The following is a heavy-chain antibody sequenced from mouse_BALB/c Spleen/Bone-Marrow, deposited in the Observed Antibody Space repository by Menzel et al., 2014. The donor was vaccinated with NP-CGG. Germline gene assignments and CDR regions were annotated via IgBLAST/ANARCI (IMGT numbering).Heavy chain of an antibody. J-gene: IGHJ2*01. V-gene: IGHV14-3*02. CDR3: ASYVYGYYFDY. CDR1: GFNIKDTY. D-gene: IGHD2-2*01. CDR2: IDPANGNT. Sequence: VQLQQSGAELVKPGAPVKLSCTASGFNIKDTYMHWVKQGPEQGLEWIGRIDPANGNTKYDPKFQGKASITADTSSNTAYLQLSSLTSEDTAVYYCASYVYGYYFDYWGQGTTLTVSS.